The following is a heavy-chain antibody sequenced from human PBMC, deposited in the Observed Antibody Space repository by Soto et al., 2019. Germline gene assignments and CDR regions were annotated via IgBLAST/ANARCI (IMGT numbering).Heavy chain of an antibody. CDR2: ISGYNGDT. V-gene: IGHV1-18*01. CDR1: GYTFTRYG. J-gene: IGHJ6*01. D-gene: IGHD2-8*01. Sequence: QGQLVQSGAELKKPGASVKVSCKASGYTFTRYGISWVRQAPGQGLEWMGWISGYNGDTKYAQKFQGRVTMTIDTSTTTVYMELRSLTSDDTAVYYCAKNGQPPYYYYGMDVW. CDR3: AKNGQPPYYYYGMDV.